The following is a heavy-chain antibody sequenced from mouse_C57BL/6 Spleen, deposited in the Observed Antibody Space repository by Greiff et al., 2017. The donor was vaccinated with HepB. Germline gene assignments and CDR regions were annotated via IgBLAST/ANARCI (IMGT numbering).Heavy chain of an antibody. Sequence: VQLQQSGPELVKPGASVKISCKASGYAFSSSWMNWVKQRPGKGLEWIGRIYPGDGDTNYTGKFKGKATLTADKSYSTAYMQLSSLTAEDSAVYFCARQGDGSSYFDYWGQGTTLTVSS. D-gene: IGHD1-1*01. CDR3: ARQGDGSSYFDY. J-gene: IGHJ2*01. V-gene: IGHV1-82*01. CDR2: IYPGDGDT. CDR1: GYAFSSSW.